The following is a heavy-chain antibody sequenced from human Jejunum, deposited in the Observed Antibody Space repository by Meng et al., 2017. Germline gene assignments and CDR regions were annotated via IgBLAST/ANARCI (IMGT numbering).Heavy chain of an antibody. D-gene: IGHD3-10*01. CDR3: LRGRDY. J-gene: IGHJ4*02. V-gene: IGHV3-33*01. CDR2: IWHDGSKV. CDR1: GFNLTNYG. Sequence: QGRLVGAGGGLVQPGKSLGLSCAASGFNLTNYGMHWVRQAPGKGLEWVAVIWHDGSKVFYADSVRGRFTISRDNSHNTVDLQMNSVRVDDTAVYFCLRGRDYWGQGTLVTVSS.